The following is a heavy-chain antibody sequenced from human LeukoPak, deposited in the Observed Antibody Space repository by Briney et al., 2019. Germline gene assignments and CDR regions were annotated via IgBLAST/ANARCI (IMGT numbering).Heavy chain of an antibody. CDR3: ASTYYYDSRTPFDY. V-gene: IGHV3-33*01. Sequence: QPGRSLRLSCAASGFTFSSYGMHWVRQAPGKGLEWVAVIWYDGSNKYYADSVKGRFTISRDNSKNTLYLQMNSLRAEDTAVYYCASTYYYDSRTPFDYWGQGTLVTVSS. CDR1: GFTFSSYG. D-gene: IGHD3-22*01. CDR2: IWYDGSNK. J-gene: IGHJ4*02.